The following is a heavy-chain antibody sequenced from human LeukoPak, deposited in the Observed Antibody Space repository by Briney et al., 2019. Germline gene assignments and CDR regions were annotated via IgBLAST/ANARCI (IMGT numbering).Heavy chain of an antibody. CDR2: ISGSSSYI. D-gene: IGHD2-21*02. CDR3: ASGGLAYCGGDCYRNWFDP. V-gene: IGHV3-21*01. CDR1: GFTFSSYS. Sequence: GGSLRLSCAASGFTFSSYSVSWVRQAPGKGLEWDSSISGSSSYIYYADSVKGRFTISRDNAKNSLYLQMNSLRAEDTAVYYCASGGLAYCGGDCYRNWFDPWGQGTLVTVSS. J-gene: IGHJ5*02.